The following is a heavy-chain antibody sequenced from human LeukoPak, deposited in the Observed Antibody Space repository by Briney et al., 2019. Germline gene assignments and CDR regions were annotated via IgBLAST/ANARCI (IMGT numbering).Heavy chain of an antibody. D-gene: IGHD3-22*01. V-gene: IGHV1-18*01. J-gene: IGHJ4*02. CDR1: GYTSSRSG. CDR2: IIAYAGKK. CDR3: AGAGGYDDSSGWDI. Sequence: GASLKDSCKPSGYTSSRSGIFWVRPAPGQGLGWMGWIIAYAGKKNYSQKVQGRLTLTTDTSTKTAYMELRSLRSDDTAVYFCAGAGGYDDSSGWDIWGQGTLVTVSS.